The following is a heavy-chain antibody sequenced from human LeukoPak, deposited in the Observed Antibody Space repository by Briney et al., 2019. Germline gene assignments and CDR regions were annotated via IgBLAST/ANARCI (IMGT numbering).Heavy chain of an antibody. CDR3: ARGTPDI. CDR2: IYTSGST. J-gene: IGHJ3*02. V-gene: IGHV4-4*07. CDR1: GGSISTYY. Sequence: SETLSLTCTVSGGSISTYYWSWIRQPAGKGLEWIGRIYTSGSTNYNPSLKSRVTISVDTSKNHFSLRLRSVTAADTAVYYCARGTPDIWGQGTMVTVSS. D-gene: IGHD2-15*01.